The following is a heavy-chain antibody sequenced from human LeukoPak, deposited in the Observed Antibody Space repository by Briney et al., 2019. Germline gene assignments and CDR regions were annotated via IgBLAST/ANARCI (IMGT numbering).Heavy chain of an antibody. J-gene: IGHJ4*02. Sequence: ASVKVSCKASGYTFTSYDINWVRQATGQGLEWMGWMNPNSGNTGYAQKFQGRVTVTRNTSISTAYMELSSLRSEDTAVYYCARVKYSSSWYVRRQKDFDYWGQGTLVTVSS. V-gene: IGHV1-8*01. D-gene: IGHD6-13*01. CDR3: ARVKYSSSWYVRRQKDFDY. CDR2: MNPNSGNT. CDR1: GYTFTSYD.